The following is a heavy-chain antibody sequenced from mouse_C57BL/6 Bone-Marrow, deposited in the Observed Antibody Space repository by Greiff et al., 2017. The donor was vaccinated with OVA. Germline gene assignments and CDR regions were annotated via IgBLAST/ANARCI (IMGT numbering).Heavy chain of an antibody. CDR3: AREDYYGSSP. CDR1: GYTFTSYW. V-gene: IGHV1-69*01. D-gene: IGHD1-1*01. CDR2: IDPSDSYT. J-gene: IGHJ3*01. Sequence: VQLQQPGAELVMPGASVKLSCKASGYTFTSYWMHWVKQRPGQGLEWIGEIDPSDSYTNYNQKFKGKSTLTVDKSSSTAYMQLSSLTSEDSAVYYCAREDYYGSSPWGQGTLVTVSA.